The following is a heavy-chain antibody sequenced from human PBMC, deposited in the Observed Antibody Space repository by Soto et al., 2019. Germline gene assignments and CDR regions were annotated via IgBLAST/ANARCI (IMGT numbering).Heavy chain of an antibody. V-gene: IGHV4-59*01. CDR1: GGSISSYY. Sequence: SETLSLTCTVSGGSISSYYWSWIRQPPGKGLEWIGYIYYSGSTNYNPSLKSRVTISVDTSKNQFSLKLSSVTAADTAVYYCGRDGGYCSSTSCYADYYYYGMDVWGQGTTVTVSS. CDR2: IYYSGST. D-gene: IGHD2-2*01. CDR3: GRDGGYCSSTSCYADYYYYGMDV. J-gene: IGHJ6*02.